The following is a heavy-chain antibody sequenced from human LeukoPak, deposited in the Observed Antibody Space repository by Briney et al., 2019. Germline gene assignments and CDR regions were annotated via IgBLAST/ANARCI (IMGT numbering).Heavy chain of an antibody. Sequence: ASVKVSCKASGGTFSSYAISWVRQAPGQGLEWMGGIIPIFGTANYAQKFQGRVTITADESTSTAYMELSSLRSEDTAVYYCARARVWGEASQIVLMAYANYGMDVWGQGTTVTVSS. CDR2: IIPIFGTA. J-gene: IGHJ6*02. V-gene: IGHV1-69*13. D-gene: IGHD2-8*01. CDR1: GGTFSSYA. CDR3: ARARVWGEASQIVLMAYANYGMDV.